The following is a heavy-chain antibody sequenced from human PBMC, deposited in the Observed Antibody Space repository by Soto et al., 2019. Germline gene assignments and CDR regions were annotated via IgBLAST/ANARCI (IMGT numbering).Heavy chain of an antibody. V-gene: IGHV3-74*03. CDR1: GFTFSSHW. J-gene: IGHJ5*02. Sequence: EVQLVESGGGLVQPGASLRLSCAASGFTFSSHWMHWVRQAPGKGLVWVSRIKSDGSSITYADSVRGRFTISRDNAKNTLFLQMHSLRPGGTAVSDWGTGYDSNWPYTLASWGQGTLVTVS. CDR3: GTGYDSNWPYTLAS. D-gene: IGHD6-13*01. CDR2: IKSDGSSI.